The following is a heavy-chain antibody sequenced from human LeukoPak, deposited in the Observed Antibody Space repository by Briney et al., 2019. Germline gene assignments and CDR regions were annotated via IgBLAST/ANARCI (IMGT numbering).Heavy chain of an antibody. CDR2: IYYSGST. D-gene: IGHD6-19*01. Sequence: SETLSLTCTVSGGSISSYYWSWIRQPPGKGLEWIGYIYYSGSTNYNPSLKSRVTISVDTSKNQFSLKLSSVTAADTAVYYCARDTGSSGWYGGMIDYWGQEPWSPSPQ. J-gene: IGHJ4*01. V-gene: IGHV4-59*01. CDR3: ARDTGSSGWYGGMIDY. CDR1: GGSISSYY.